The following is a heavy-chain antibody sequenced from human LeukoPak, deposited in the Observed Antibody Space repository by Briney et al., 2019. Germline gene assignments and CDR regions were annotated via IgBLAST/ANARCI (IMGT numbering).Heavy chain of an antibody. J-gene: IGHJ6*02. D-gene: IGHD3-10*01. CDR3: AKDYYGSGSYYNPWHYYYGMDV. CDR1: GFTFSSYA. V-gene: IGHV3-30-3*01. Sequence: GGSLRLSCAASGFTFSSYAMHWVRQAPGKGLEWVAVISYDGSNKYYADSVKGRFTISRDNSKNTLYLQMNSLRAEDTAVYYCAKDYYGSGSYYNPWHYYYGMDVWGQGTTVTVSS. CDR2: ISYDGSNK.